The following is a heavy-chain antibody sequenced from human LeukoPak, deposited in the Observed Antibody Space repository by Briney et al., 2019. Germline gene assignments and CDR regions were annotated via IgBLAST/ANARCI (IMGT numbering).Heavy chain of an antibody. D-gene: IGHD5-18*01. CDR3: ARDTMYSGKYRYYDY. CDR1: GFTFNNYA. J-gene: IGHJ4*02. CDR2: ISYDGSNK. Sequence: GGSLRLSCAASGFTFNNYALHWVRQAPGKGLEWVAFISYDGSNKYYADSEKGRFTISRDNSKNTLSLQMNSLRTDDTAVYYCARDTMYSGKYRYYDYWGQGTLVIVSS. V-gene: IGHV3-30*04.